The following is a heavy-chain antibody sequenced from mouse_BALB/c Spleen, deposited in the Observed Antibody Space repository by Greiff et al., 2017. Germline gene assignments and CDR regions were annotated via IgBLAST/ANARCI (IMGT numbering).Heavy chain of an antibody. CDR3: ARRGFYGSSLYYFDY. J-gene: IGHJ2*01. CDR2: IDPANGNT. D-gene: IGHD1-1*01. V-gene: IGHV14-3*02. CDR1: GFNIKDTY. Sequence: EVQVVESGAELVKPGASVKLSCTASGFNIKDTYMHWVKQRPEQGLEWIGRIDPANGNTKYDPKFQGKATITADTSSNTAYLQLSSLTSEDTAVYYCARRGFYGSSLYYFDYWGQGTTLTVSS.